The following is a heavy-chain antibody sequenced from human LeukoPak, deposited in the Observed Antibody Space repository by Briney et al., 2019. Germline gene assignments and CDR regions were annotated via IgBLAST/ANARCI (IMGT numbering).Heavy chain of an antibody. D-gene: IGHD3-22*01. CDR1: GYSFSTYW. Sequence: GESLKISCKGSGYSFSTYWIAWVRQMPGKGLEWMGIIYLGDSSTRYSPSFQGQVTISADKSISTAYLQWSSLKVSDTAMYYCARPAGSSGFLDYWGQGTLVTVSS. J-gene: IGHJ4*02. V-gene: IGHV5-51*01. CDR3: ARPAGSSGFLDY. CDR2: IYLGDSST.